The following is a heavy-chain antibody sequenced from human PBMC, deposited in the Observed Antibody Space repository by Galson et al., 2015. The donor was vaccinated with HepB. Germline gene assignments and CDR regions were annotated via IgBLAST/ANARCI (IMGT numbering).Heavy chain of an antibody. V-gene: IGHV3-30-3*01. Sequence: SLRLSCAASGFTFSSYAMHWVRQAPGKGLEWVAVISYDGSNKYYADSVKGRFTISRDNSKNTLYLQMNSLRAEDTAVYYCANGGYSGYAYYYYYYGMDVWGQGTTVTVSS. CDR1: GFTFSSYA. CDR2: ISYDGSNK. CDR3: ANGGYSGYAYYYYYYGMDV. D-gene: IGHD5-12*01. J-gene: IGHJ6*02.